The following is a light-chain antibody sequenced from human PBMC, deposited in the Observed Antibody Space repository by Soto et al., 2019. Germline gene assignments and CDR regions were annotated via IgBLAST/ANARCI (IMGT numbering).Light chain of an antibody. J-gene: IGKJ4*01. CDR2: DAS. Sequence: DIQMTQSPSTLSASVGDRVTITCRASQRISFWLAWYQQKPGKAPKVLIYDASTLESGVPSRFSGSGSGTEFTLTISSLHPDDVATYFCQQYNSYSLTFGGGTKVEIK. V-gene: IGKV1-5*01. CDR3: QQYNSYSLT. CDR1: QRISFW.